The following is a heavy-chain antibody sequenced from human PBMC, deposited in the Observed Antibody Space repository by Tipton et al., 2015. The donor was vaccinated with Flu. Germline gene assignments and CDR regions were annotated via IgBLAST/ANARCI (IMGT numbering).Heavy chain of an antibody. V-gene: IGHV4-59*01. CDR1: GGSISSYY. CDR2: IYYSGSI. D-gene: IGHD3-16*01. J-gene: IGHJ3*02. Sequence: TLSLTCTVSGGSISSYYWSWIRQPPGKGLEWIGYIYYSGSISYNPSLKSRVTISVDTSKSQFSLKLSSVTAADTAVYYCAREWGDAFDIWGQGTMVTVSS. CDR3: AREWGDAFDI.